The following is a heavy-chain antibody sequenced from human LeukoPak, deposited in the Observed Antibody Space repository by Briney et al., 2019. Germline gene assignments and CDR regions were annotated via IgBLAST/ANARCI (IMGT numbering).Heavy chain of an antibody. J-gene: IGHJ6*02. V-gene: IGHV1-2*02. D-gene: IGHD6-19*01. Sequence: GASVKVSCKASGYTFTGYYMHWVRQAPGQGLEWMGWINPNSGGTNYAQKFQGRVTMTRDTSISTAYMELSRLRSDDTAVYYCARTLSGYSSQYGMDVWGQGTTVTVSS. CDR1: GYTFTGYY. CDR2: INPNSGGT. CDR3: ARTLSGYSSQYGMDV.